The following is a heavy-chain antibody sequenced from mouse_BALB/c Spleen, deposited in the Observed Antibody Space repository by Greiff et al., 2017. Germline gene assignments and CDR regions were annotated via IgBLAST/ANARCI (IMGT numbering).Heavy chain of an antibody. CDR3: ARDWFAY. CDR1: GFTFSDYY. J-gene: IGHJ3*01. CDR2: ISDGGSYT. Sequence: DVKLVESGGGLVKPGGSLKLSCAASGFTFSDYYMYWVRQTPEKRLEWVATISDGGSYTYYPDSVKGRFTISRDNAKNNLYLQMSSLKSEDTAMYYCARDWFAYWGQGTLVTVSA. V-gene: IGHV5-4*02.